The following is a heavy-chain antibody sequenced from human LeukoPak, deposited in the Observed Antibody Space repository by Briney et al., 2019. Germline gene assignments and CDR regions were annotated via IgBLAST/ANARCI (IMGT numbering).Heavy chain of an antibody. Sequence: ASVKVSCKASGYTFTGYYMHWVRQAPGQGLEWMGWINPNSGGTNYAQKFQGRVTMTRDTSISTAYMELSRLRSDDTAVYYCARGGRITIFGVVIEDYYYYMDVWGKGTTVTVSS. CDR1: GYTFTGYY. J-gene: IGHJ6*03. V-gene: IGHV1-2*02. CDR2: INPNSGGT. CDR3: ARGGRITIFGVVIEDYYYYMDV. D-gene: IGHD3-3*01.